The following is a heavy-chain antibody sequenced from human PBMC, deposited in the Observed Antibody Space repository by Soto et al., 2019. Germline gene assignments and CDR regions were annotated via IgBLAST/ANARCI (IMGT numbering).Heavy chain of an antibody. J-gene: IGHJ4*02. CDR2: ISYDGSNK. V-gene: IGHV3-30*18. D-gene: IGHD3-10*01. Sequence: QVQLVESGGGVVQPGRSLRLSCAASGFTFSSYGMHWVRQAPGKGLEWVAVISYDGSNKYYADSVKGRFTISRDNSKNTLYLQMNSLRAEDTVVYYCAKEGVPGGFNYWGQGTLVTVSS. CDR3: AKEGVPGGFNY. CDR1: GFTFSSYG.